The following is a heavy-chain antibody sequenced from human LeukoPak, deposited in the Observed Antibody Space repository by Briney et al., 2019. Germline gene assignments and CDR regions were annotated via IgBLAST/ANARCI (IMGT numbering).Heavy chain of an antibody. V-gene: IGHV3-7*01. CDR3: ARVGNLYYYYYMDV. CDR1: GFTFSSYA. Sequence: GGSLRLSCAASGFTFSSYAMHWVRQAPGKGLEWVANIKQDGSEEYYVDSVKGRFAISRDNAENSLYLQMNSLRAEDTAVYYCARVGNLYYYYYMDVWGKGTTVTVSS. CDR2: IKQDGSEE. D-gene: IGHD3-10*01. J-gene: IGHJ6*03.